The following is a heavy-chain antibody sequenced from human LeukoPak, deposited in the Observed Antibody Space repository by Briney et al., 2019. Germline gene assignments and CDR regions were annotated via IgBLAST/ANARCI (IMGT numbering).Heavy chain of an antibody. Sequence: SETLSLTCTVFGGSISTSSYYWGWIRQPPGKGLEWIGNIYYSGSAYYNPSLKSRVTISVDTSKNQFSLKLSSVTAADTAVYYCARRPVNYDYSNYAPVCFDYWGQGTLVTVPS. V-gene: IGHV4-39*01. J-gene: IGHJ4*02. CDR3: ARRPVNYDYSNYAPVCFDY. CDR1: GGSISTSSYY. D-gene: IGHD4-11*01. CDR2: IYYSGSA.